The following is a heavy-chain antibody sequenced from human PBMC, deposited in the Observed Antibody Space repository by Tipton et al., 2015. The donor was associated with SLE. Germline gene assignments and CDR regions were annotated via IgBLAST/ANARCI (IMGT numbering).Heavy chain of an antibody. J-gene: IGHJ1*01. Sequence: TLSLTCTVSGGSISSYYWSWIRQPPGKGLEWIGYLFYSGSTNYNPSLKRRVTISVDTSKNQLSLNLRSVTAADTAVYYCARGWTKGSGSFAENFQNWGQGTLVTVSS. D-gene: IGHD1-26*01. V-gene: IGHV4-59*01. CDR1: GGSISSYY. CDR2: LFYSGST. CDR3: ARGWTKGSGSFAENFQN.